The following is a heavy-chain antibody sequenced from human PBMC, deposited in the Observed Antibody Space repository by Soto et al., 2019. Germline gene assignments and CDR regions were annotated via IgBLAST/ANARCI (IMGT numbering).Heavy chain of an antibody. CDR2: INSDGSST. J-gene: IGHJ4*02. Sequence: PGGSLRLSCAASGFTFSSYWMHWVRQAPGKGLVWVSRINSDGSSTSYADSVKGRFTISRDNAKNTLYLQMNSLRAEDTAVYYCASPPDQYSSGWYRYWGQGTLVTVSS. CDR3: ASPPDQYSSGWYRY. D-gene: IGHD6-19*01. V-gene: IGHV3-74*01. CDR1: GFTFSSYW.